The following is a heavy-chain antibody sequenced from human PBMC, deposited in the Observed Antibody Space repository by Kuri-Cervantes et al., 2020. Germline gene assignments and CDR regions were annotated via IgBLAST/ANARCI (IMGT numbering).Heavy chain of an antibody. V-gene: IGHV1-2*02. D-gene: IGHD4-17*01. CDR2: INPNSGGT. Sequence: ASVKVSCKASGYTFNGYYMHWVRQAPGRGLEWMGWINPNSGGTNYAQKFQGRVTMTRNTSISTAYMELSSLRSEDTAVYYCARFGDYDEYFQHWGQGTLVTVSS. J-gene: IGHJ1*01. CDR3: ARFGDYDEYFQH. CDR1: GYTFNGYY.